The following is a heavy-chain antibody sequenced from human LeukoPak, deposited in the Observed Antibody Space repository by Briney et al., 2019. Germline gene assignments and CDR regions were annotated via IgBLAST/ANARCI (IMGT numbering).Heavy chain of an antibody. CDR3: ARDLRVGFVAGTTFDI. Sequence: PGGSLRLSCAASGFSVSSNYMSWVRQAPGKGLEWVSAMSGSVSSTYYADSVKGRFTISRDNSKNTLFLQMSGLRAEDTAVYYCARDLRVGFVAGTTFDIWGQGTMVTVSS. CDR1: GFSVSSNY. J-gene: IGHJ3*02. CDR2: MSGSVSST. V-gene: IGHV3-53*05. D-gene: IGHD6-19*01.